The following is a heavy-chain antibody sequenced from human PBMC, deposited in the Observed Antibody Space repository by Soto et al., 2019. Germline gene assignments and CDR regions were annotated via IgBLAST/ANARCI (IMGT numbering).Heavy chain of an antibody. V-gene: IGHV3-23*01. CDR3: AKGGIYDWNRVLSD. D-gene: IGHD1-20*01. CDR1: GFTFNSYA. CDR2: ISGSGGST. J-gene: IGHJ4*02. Sequence: LRLSCAASGFTFNSYAMSWVRQAPGKGLEWVSTISGSGGSTYYADSVKGRFTISRDNFKNTLYVQMNSLRGEDTAIYYCAKGGIYDWNRVLSDWGQGTLVTVS.